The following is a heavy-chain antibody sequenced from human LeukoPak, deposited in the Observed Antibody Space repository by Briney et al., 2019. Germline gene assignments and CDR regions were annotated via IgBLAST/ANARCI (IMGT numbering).Heavy chain of an antibody. J-gene: IGHJ4*02. D-gene: IGHD6-19*01. CDR3: ARGRGSGWRADY. CDR1: GYTITNNY. CDR2: MNPNSGNT. V-gene: IGHV1-8*03. Sequence: ASVKVSCKASGYTITNNYMHWVRQAPGQGLEWMGWMNPNSGNTGYAQKFQGRVTITRNTSISTAYMELSSLRSEDTAVYYCARGRGSGWRADYWGQGTLVTVSS.